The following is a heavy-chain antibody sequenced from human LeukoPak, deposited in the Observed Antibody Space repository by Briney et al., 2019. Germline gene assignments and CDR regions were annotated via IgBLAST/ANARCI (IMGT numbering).Heavy chain of an antibody. J-gene: IGHJ6*02. CDR1: GFTVISNY. D-gene: IGHD3-10*01. V-gene: IGHV3-53*04. Sequence: GGSLRLSCAASGFTVISNYMSWVRQAPGKGLEWVSVIYSGSSTYYADSVKGRFTISRHNSKNTLYLQMNSLRAEDTAVYYCARSEGITMVRGVLYYYYGMDVWGQGTTVTVSS. CDR3: ARSEGITMVRGVLYYYYGMDV. CDR2: IYSGSST.